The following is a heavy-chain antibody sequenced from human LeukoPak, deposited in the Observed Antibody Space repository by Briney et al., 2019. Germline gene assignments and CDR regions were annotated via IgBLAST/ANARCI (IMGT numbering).Heavy chain of an antibody. J-gene: IGHJ6*03. V-gene: IGHV4-4*07. CDR2: IYTSGST. D-gene: IGHD6-6*01. Sequence: SETLSLTCTVSGVSISSYYWSWLRQPAGKGLEGSGRIYTSGSTNYNASLKRRVTISVDTSKNQFSLTLSSVTAAHTAVYYCARDVYSSSTTENYYYYYMDVWGKGTTVTVSS. CDR1: GVSISSYY. CDR3: ARDVYSSSTTENYYYYYMDV.